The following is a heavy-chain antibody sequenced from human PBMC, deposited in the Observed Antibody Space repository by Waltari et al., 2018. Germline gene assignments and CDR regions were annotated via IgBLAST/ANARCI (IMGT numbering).Heavy chain of an antibody. CDR3: ARGPVGATTLDY. D-gene: IGHD1-26*01. V-gene: IGHV1-18*01. Sequence: QVQLVQSGAEVKKPGAFTSHGISWVRQAAGQGLAWMGWISAYNGNTNYAQKLQGRVTMTTDTSTSTAYMELRSLRSDDTAVYYCARGPVGATTLDYWGQGTLVTVSS. CDR2: ISAYNGNT. J-gene: IGHJ4*02. CDR1: TSHG.